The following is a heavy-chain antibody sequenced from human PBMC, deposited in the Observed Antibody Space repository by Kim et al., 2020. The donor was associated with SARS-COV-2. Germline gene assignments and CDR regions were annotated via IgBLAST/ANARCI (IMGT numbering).Heavy chain of an antibody. Sequence: GGSLRLYCSASGFTFTSYAMHWVRQAPGKGLEYVSAISSEGGSTYYADSVKGRFTISRDNSKNTLYLQMSSLRAEDTGVYYCVKDQEWLNLLDYWGQGTLVPGSS. CDR2: ISSEGGST. J-gene: IGHJ4*02. CDR1: GFTFTSYA. CDR3: VKDQEWLNLLDY. V-gene: IGHV3-64D*09. D-gene: IGHD3-3*01.